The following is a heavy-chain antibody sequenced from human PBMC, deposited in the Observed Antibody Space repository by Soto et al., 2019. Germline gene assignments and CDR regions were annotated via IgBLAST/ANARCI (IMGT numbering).Heavy chain of an antibody. Sequence: SETLSLTCSVSGTSVSNYYWSWIRQPAGKGLEHIGRIYTSGSTSYNPSLKSRVTMSMDTSQTQIYLNLTSVTAADTAVYYCARGGIQLSYAFDYWGQGIQVTVS. CDR1: GTSVSNYY. CDR3: ARGGIQLSYAFDY. V-gene: IGHV4-4*07. J-gene: IGHJ4*02. D-gene: IGHD5-18*01. CDR2: IYTSGST.